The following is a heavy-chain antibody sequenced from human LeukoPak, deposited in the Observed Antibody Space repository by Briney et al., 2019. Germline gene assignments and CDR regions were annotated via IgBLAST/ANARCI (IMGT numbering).Heavy chain of an antibody. Sequence: GGSLRLSCAASGFTFSSYAMSWVRQAPGKGLEWVSVIYSGGSTYYADSVKGRFTISRDNSKNTLYLQMNSLRAEDTAVYYCARGPRYCSGGSCYYGAFDYWGQGTLVTVSS. CDR2: IYSGGST. V-gene: IGHV3-53*01. CDR1: GFTFSSYA. D-gene: IGHD2-15*01. CDR3: ARGPRYCSGGSCYYGAFDY. J-gene: IGHJ4*02.